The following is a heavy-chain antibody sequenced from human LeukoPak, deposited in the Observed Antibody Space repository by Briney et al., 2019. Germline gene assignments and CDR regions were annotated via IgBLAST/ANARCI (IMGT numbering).Heavy chain of an antibody. CDR2: ISWDSGSI. D-gene: IGHD6-6*01. Sequence: GGSLRLSCAASGFTFDDYAMHWVRQAPGKGLEWVSGISWDSGSIGYADSVKGRFTISRDNAKNSLYLQMNSLRAEDTALYYCAKDIVGSSSSSVFDYWGQGTLVTVSS. J-gene: IGHJ4*02. CDR1: GFTFDDYA. CDR3: AKDIVGSSSSSVFDY. V-gene: IGHV3-9*01.